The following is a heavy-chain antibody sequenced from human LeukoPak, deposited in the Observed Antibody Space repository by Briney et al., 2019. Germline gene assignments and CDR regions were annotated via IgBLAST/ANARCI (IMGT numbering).Heavy chain of an antibody. CDR1: GGSFSSNY. CDR2: IYHSGTT. Sequence: SETLSLTCTVSGGSFSSNYWSWLRQPPGKGLEWIGHIYHSGTTNYNSSLTSRVTVSVDTSKNQFSLQLSSVPAADTAVYYCARDSEYDGSAYFNDAFDVWGQGTMVTVSS. D-gene: IGHD3-22*01. CDR3: ARDSEYDGSAYFNDAFDV. V-gene: IGHV4-59*01. J-gene: IGHJ3*01.